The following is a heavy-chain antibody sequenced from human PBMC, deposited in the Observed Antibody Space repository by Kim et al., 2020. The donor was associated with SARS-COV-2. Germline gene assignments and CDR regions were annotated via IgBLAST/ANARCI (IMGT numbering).Heavy chain of an antibody. CDR1: GFTVSSNY. D-gene: IGHD4-17*01. Sequence: GGSLRLSCAASGFTVSSNYMSWVRQAPGKGLEWVSVIYSGGSTYYADSVKGRFTISRDNSKNKLHLQMKSLRAEDTAVYYCARDGAYGDYSRPLGYGMDVWGQGTTVTVSS. CDR3: ARDGAYGDYSRPLGYGMDV. CDR2: IYSGGST. V-gene: IGHV3-53*01. J-gene: IGHJ6*02.